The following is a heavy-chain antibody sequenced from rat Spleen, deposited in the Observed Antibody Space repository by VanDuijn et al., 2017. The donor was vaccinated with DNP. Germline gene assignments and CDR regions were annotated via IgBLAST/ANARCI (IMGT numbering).Heavy chain of an antibody. CDR1: GFTFSDYN. CDR3: ATHTTGITYWFAY. J-gene: IGHJ3*01. Sequence: EVQLVESGGGLVQPGRSLKLSCVVSGFTFSDYNMAWVRQAPNKGLEWVATIIYDGIRTYYRDSVRGRFTISRDNAKSTLYLQMDSLRSEDTATYYCATHTTGITYWFAYWGQGTLVTVSS. CDR2: IIYDGIRT. V-gene: IGHV5S10*01. D-gene: IGHD1-9*01.